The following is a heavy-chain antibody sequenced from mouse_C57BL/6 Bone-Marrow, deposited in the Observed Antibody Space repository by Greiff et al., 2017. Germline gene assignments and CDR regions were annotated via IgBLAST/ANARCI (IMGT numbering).Heavy chain of an antibody. Sequence: EVQLQQSVAELVRPGASVKLSCTASGFTFKNTYMHWVKQRPEQGLEWIGRIDPANGNTNYAPKFQGKATITADTSSNTAYRQLTSLTSEDTASYNGAACSNHSVWGKGTTLTVSS. V-gene: IGHV14-3*01. J-gene: IGHJ1*03. CDR2: IDPANGNT. CDR3: AACSNHSV. CDR1: GFTFKNTY. D-gene: IGHD2-5*01.